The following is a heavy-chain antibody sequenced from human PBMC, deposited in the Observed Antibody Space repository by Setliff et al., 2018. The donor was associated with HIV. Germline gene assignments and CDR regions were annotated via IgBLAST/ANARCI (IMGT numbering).Heavy chain of an antibody. CDR2: INPNSGGT. Sequence: ASVKVSCKASGYTFTGYYMHWVRQAPGQGLEWMGWINPNSGGTNYAQTFQGRVTMTRDTSISTAYMELSRLRSGDTAVYYCARDTAGGIAALNWFDPWGQGTLVTVSS. CDR1: GYTFTGYY. J-gene: IGHJ5*02. CDR3: ARDTAGGIAALNWFDP. D-gene: IGHD6-13*01. V-gene: IGHV1-2*02.